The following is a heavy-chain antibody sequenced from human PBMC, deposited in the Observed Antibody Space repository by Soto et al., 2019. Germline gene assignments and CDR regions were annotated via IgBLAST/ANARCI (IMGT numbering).Heavy chain of an antibody. Sequence: QVHLVESGGGVVQPGRSLRLSCAASGFTFSNNGMHWVSQAPGKGPEWMGVISYEGREKYYAGSVKGRFTISRDNSKNTLYLQMDTRRAEDTAIYYCVKDKGAAAGFDYGGQGSLVTVSS. CDR3: VKDKGAAAGFDY. CDR2: ISYEGREK. J-gene: IGHJ4*02. D-gene: IGHD6-25*01. CDR1: GFTFSNNG. V-gene: IGHV3-30*18.